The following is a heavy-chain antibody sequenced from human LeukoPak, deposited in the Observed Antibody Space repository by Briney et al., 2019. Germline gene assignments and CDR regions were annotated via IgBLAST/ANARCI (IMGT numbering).Heavy chain of an antibody. CDR1: GGSISSHY. CDR3: ARDGGYSGYGGQYYYYMDV. D-gene: IGHD5-12*01. J-gene: IGHJ6*03. Sequence: SETLSLTCTVSGGSISSHYWSWIRQPPGKGLEWIGYIYYSGSTNYNPSLKSRVTTSVDTSKNQFSLKLSSVTAADTAVYYCARDGGYSGYGGQYYYYMDVWGKGTTVTVSS. CDR2: IYYSGST. V-gene: IGHV4-59*11.